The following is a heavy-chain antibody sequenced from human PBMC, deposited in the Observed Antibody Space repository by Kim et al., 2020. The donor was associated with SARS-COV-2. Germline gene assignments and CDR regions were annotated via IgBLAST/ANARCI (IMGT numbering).Heavy chain of an antibody. V-gene: IGHV3-49*02. CDR3: TRDVLGGGIAVAGTGY. Sequence: SVKGRFTISRDDSKSIAYLQMNSLKTEDTAVYYCTRDVLGGGIAVAGTGYWGQGTLVTVSS. D-gene: IGHD6-19*01. J-gene: IGHJ4*02.